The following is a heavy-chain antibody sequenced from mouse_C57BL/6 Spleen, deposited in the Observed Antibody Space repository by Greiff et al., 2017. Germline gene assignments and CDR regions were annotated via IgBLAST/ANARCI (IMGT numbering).Heavy chain of an antibody. J-gene: IGHJ4*01. CDR1: GYTFNSYR. CDR2: INPGNGGT. Sequence: VQLQQPGTELVKPGASVKLSCKASGYTFNSYRMNWVKQRPGQGLEWIGKINPGNGGTNYNEKFKSKATLTVDKSANTAYMQISSLTSGDSSVYYCARMVLPPYGMDYWCQGTSVTVSS. CDR3: ARMVLPPYGMDY. V-gene: IGHV1-53*01. D-gene: IGHD1-1*02.